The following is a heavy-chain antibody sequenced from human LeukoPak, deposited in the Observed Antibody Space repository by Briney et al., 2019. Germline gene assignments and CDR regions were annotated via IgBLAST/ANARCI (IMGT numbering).Heavy chain of an antibody. CDR1: GASISSYY. CDR2: IYYSGST. J-gene: IGHJ3*02. D-gene: IGHD3-22*01. Sequence: SETLSLTCTVSGASISSYYWSWIRQPPGKGLEWIGYIYYSGSTNYNPSLKSRVTISVDTSKNQFSLKLSSVTAADTAVYYCARQTYYYDSSGYWNAFDIWGQGTMVTVSS. V-gene: IGHV4-59*12. CDR3: ARQTYYYDSSGYWNAFDI.